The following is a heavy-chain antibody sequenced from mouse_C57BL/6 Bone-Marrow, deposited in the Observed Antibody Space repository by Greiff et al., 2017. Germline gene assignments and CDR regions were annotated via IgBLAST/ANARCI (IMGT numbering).Heavy chain of an antibody. J-gene: IGHJ2*01. CDR2: ISSGGDYI. D-gene: IGHD4-1*01. V-gene: IGHV5-9-1*02. Sequence: EVNVVESGEGLVKPGGSLKLSCAASGFTFSSYAMSWVRQTPEKRLEWVAYISSGGDYIYYADTVKGRFTISRDNARNTLYLQMSSLKSEDTAMYYCTRVGTNFDYWGQGTTLTVSS. CDR1: GFTFSSYA. CDR3: TRVGTNFDY.